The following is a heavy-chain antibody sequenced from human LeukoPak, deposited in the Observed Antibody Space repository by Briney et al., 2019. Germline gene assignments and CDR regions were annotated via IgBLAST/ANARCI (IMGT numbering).Heavy chain of an antibody. CDR1: GYTFSGYA. J-gene: IGHJ4*02. CDR2: IKQDGSDK. Sequence: GGSLTLSCAASGYTFSGYAMAWVRQAPGKGPGWVANIKQDGSDKYYVDSVKGRFTISRDNAKNSLYLQMNSLRVEDTAVYYCARDSILTTRTGDYWGQGTLVTVSS. CDR3: ARDSILTTRTGDY. V-gene: IGHV3-7*05. D-gene: IGHD3-3*02.